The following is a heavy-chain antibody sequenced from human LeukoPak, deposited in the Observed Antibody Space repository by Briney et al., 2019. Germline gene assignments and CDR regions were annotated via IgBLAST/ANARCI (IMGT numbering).Heavy chain of an antibody. CDR3: AKGATAASFDYYYGMDV. Sequence: GRSLRLSCAASGFTFDDYAMHWVRQAPGKGLEWVSGISWNSGSIGYADSVKGRFTISRDNSKNTLYLQMNSLRAEDTAVYYCAKGATAASFDYYYGMDVWGQGTTVTVSS. CDR2: ISWNSGSI. J-gene: IGHJ6*02. CDR1: GFTFDDYA. V-gene: IGHV3-9*01. D-gene: IGHD2-2*01.